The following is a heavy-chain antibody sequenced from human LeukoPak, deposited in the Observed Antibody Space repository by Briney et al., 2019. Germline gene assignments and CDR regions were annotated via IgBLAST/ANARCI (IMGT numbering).Heavy chain of an antibody. V-gene: IGHV4-61*01. J-gene: IGHJ4*02. CDR3: ARDYWGSLDY. CDR2: SSNSWCT. Sequence: PSETLSLTCTVSGGSVSSDSRPWSWIRQPPGKGLEWMGYSSNSWCTNCNPSLKSRVTISVDTSENQISLNLTSVTAADTAVYYCARDYWGSLDYWGQGILVTVSS. D-gene: IGHD7-27*01. CDR1: GGSVSSDSRP.